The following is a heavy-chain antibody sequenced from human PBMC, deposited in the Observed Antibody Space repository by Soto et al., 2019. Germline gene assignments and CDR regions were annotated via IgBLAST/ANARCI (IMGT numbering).Heavy chain of an antibody. J-gene: IGHJ4*02. CDR2: ISWNRGSI. D-gene: IGHD2-8*02. CDR1: GFTFDDYA. Sequence: EVQLVESGGGLVQPGRSLRLSCAASGFTFDDYAMHWVRQAPGKGLEWVSGISWNRGSIGYADSVKGRFTISRDNAKNSLYLQMNSLRAEDTALYYCAKDHCTGSRCYSDYWGQGTLVTVSS. CDR3: AKDHCTGSRCYSDY. V-gene: IGHV3-9*01.